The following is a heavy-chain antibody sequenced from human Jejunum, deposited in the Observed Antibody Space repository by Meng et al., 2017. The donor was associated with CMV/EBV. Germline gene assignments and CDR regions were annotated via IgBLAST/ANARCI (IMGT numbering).Heavy chain of an antibody. V-gene: IGHV3-30*04. D-gene: IGHD3-3*01. CDR2: ISYDGSNK. CDR1: FTFSSYA. Sequence: FTFSSYAMHWVRQAPGKELEWVAVISYDGSNKYYADSVKGRFTISRDNSKNTLYLQMNSLRAEDTAVYYCARPFLYDFWIGWLDPWGQGTLVTVSS. CDR3: ARPFLYDFWIGWLDP. J-gene: IGHJ5*02.